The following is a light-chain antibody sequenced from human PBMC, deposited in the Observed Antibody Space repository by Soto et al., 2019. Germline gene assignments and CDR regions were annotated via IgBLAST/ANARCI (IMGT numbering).Light chain of an antibody. CDR3: QQYGSSHAYT. J-gene: IGKJ2*01. Sequence: EIVLTQSPGTLSLSPGERATLSCRASQSVSSSYLAWYQQKPGQAPRLLIYGASSRATGILDRFSGSGSGTDFTLTISRLEPEDFAVYYCQQYGSSHAYTFGQGTKLEIK. CDR1: QSVSSSY. V-gene: IGKV3-20*01. CDR2: GAS.